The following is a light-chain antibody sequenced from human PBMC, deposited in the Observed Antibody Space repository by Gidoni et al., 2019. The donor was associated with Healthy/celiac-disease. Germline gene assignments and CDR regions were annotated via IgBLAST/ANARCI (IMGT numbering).Light chain of an antibody. Sequence: QSVLTQPPSVSGPPGQRVTISCTGSSSNIGAGYDVHWYQQLPGTAPKLLIYGNSNRPSGVPDRFSGSKSGTSASLAITGLQAEDEADYYCQSYDSSLSGYVAFGGGTKLTVL. CDR1: SSNIGAGYD. J-gene: IGLJ2*01. CDR2: GNS. V-gene: IGLV1-40*01. CDR3: QSYDSSLSGYVA.